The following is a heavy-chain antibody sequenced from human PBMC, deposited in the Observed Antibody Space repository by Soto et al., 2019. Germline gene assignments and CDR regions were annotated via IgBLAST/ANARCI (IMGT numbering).Heavy chain of an antibody. CDR2: IYYSGST. CDR1: GGSISSYY. V-gene: IGHV4-59*01. CDR3: ARDTRRKPYSTIIPYYFDY. D-gene: IGHD2-2*01. J-gene: IGHJ4*02. Sequence: SETLSLTCTVSGGSISSYYWSWIRQPPGKGLEWIGYIYYSGSTNYNPSLKSRVTISVDTSKNQFSLKLSSVTAADTAVYYCARDTRRKPYSTIIPYYFDYWGQGTLVTVS.